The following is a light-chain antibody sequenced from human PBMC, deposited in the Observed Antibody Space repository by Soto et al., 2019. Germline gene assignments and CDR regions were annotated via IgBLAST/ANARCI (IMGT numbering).Light chain of an antibody. CDR3: QQYGSSPPIT. CDR1: QIVSSSY. J-gene: IGKJ5*01. V-gene: IGKV3-20*01. Sequence: DIVLTQSPGTLSLSPVDRVTLSCRASQIVSSSYLAWYQQKPGQAPRLLIYGASSRATGIPDRFSGSGSGTDFTLTISRLEPEDFAVYYCQQYGSSPPITFGQGTRLEI. CDR2: GAS.